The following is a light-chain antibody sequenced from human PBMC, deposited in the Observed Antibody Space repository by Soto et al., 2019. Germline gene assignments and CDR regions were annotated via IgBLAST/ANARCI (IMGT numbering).Light chain of an antibody. V-gene: IGLV2-14*01. Sequence: QSVLTQPASVSGSPGQSITIPYTGTSSDVGAYNYVSWYQQHPAKVPKLMIYDVSNRPSGVSDRFSGSKSGNTASLTISGLQAEDEADYYCYSYTSSSTYVFGTGTKVTVL. J-gene: IGLJ1*01. CDR1: SSDVGAYNY. CDR3: YSYTSSSTYV. CDR2: DVS.